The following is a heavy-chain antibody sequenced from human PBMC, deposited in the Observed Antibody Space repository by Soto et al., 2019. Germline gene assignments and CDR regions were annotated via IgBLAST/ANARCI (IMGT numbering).Heavy chain of an antibody. V-gene: IGHV4-31*03. CDR3: ARARPYDDCALDP. CDR1: GDSISRGAYY. D-gene: IGHD2-21*02. Sequence: QVQLQESGPGLVKPSQTLSLTCTVSGDSISRGAYYWTWLRQHPGTGLEWIGNISNSGRTYYNPSRKSRLTISLDTSENQFSPELTSVTAADTAIYSCARARPYDDCALDPWGQGTLVTVSS. CDR2: ISNSGRT. J-gene: IGHJ5*02.